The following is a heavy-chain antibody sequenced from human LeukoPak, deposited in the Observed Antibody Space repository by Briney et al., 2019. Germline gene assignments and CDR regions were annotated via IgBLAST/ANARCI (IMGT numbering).Heavy chain of an antibody. J-gene: IGHJ4*02. Sequence: SETLSLTCTVSGGSISSGGSFWSWIRQHPGGGLEWVGYIYYSGSTYYNPSLKSRVTMSLDKSENQFSLKLSSVTAADTAVYYCARVISSAWRQNELWGQGTLVTVSS. CDR2: IYYSGST. D-gene: IGHD3-22*01. CDR1: GGSISSGGSF. V-gene: IGHV4-31*03. CDR3: ARVISSAWRQNEL.